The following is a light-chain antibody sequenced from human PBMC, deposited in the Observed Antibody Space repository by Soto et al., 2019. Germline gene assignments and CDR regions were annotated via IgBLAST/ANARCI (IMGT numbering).Light chain of an antibody. CDR2: GTS. Sequence: ETVLTQSPGTLSLSPGERATLSCRASQSVSSSYLAWYQQKSGQAPRLLIYGTSSRATGIPDRFSGSGSGTDFTLTISILEPEDFAVYYCQQYGSSMYTFGQGTKLEIK. CDR3: QQYGSSMYT. J-gene: IGKJ2*01. V-gene: IGKV3-20*01. CDR1: QSVSSSY.